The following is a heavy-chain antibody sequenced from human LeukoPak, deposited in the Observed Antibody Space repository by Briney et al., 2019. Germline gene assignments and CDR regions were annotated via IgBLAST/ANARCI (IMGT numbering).Heavy chain of an antibody. CDR2: IYSGGSA. D-gene: IGHD6-19*01. CDR3: ARDSQWTLPYGMDV. V-gene: IGHV3-53*01. CDR1: GFTVSSNY. J-gene: IGHJ6*02. Sequence: GGSLRLSCAASGFTVSSNYMSWVRQAPGKGLEWVSVIYSGGSAYYADSVKGRFTISRDNSKNTLYLQMNSLRAEDTAVYYCARDSQWTLPYGMDVWGQGTTVTVSS.